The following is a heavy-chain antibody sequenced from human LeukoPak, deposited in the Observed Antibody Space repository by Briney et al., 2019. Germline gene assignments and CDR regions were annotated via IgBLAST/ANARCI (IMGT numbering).Heavy chain of an antibody. CDR3: ARGNWNYFFYFDY. CDR2: IYYSGST. J-gene: IGHJ4*02. CDR1: GGSISSSGYY. V-gene: IGHV4-39*07. D-gene: IGHD1-7*01. Sequence: SETLSLTCTVSGGSISSSGYYWGWIRQPPGKGLEWIGSIYYSGSTYYNPSLKSRVTISVDTSKNQFSLKLSSVTAADTAVYYCARGNWNYFFYFDYWGQGTLVTVSS.